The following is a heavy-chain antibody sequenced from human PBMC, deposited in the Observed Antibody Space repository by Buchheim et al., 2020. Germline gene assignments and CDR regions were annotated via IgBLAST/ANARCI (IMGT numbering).Heavy chain of an antibody. CDR3: ANDDDTPAFGYYYGMDV. CDR2: ISYDGNNK. J-gene: IGHJ6*02. Sequence: QVQLVESGGGVVQPGRSLRLSCAASGFTFSSYGMHWVRQAPGKGLEWVAVISYDGNNKYYADSVKGRFTISRDNSKKTLYLQMNSLRAEDTAVYYCANDDDTPAFGYYYGMDVWGQGTT. D-gene: IGHD2-15*01. CDR1: GFTFSSYG. V-gene: IGHV3-30*18.